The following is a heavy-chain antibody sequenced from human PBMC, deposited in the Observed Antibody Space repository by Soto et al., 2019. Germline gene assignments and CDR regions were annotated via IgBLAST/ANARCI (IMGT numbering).Heavy chain of an antibody. CDR1: GFTFSTYI. CDR2: ISSSSSTI. Sequence: VGSLRLSCAASGFTFSTYIMNCVRQAPGKGLEWVSYISSSSSTIFYTDSVKCRFTFSRDNAKNSLYLQMNSLRAEDTAVYYYARPKYYDDGTRHPASWGQGTVLTVSS. D-gene: IGHD3-22*01. J-gene: IGHJ5*02. V-gene: IGHV3-48*01. CDR3: ARPKYYDDGTRHPAS.